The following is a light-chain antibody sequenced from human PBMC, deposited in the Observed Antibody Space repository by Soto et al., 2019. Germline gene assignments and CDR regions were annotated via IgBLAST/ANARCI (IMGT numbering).Light chain of an antibody. CDR1: QSVSSSS. J-gene: IGKJ2*01. CDR3: QQFGSSPGYT. Sequence: EIVLTQSPGTLFLSPGERATLSCRASQSVSSSSLAWYQQKPGQAPRLLIYGASSRATGIPDRFSGSGSGTAFTLTISRLEPEDFAVYFCQQFGSSPGYTFGQGTKLQIK. CDR2: GAS. V-gene: IGKV3-20*01.